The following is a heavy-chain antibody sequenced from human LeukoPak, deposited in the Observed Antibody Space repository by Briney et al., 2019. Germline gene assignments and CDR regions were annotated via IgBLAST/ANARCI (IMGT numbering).Heavy chain of an antibody. CDR3: ARHSGSGWQALGY. Sequence: ASVKVSCKASGYTFSNYGISWVRQAPGLGLEWMGWTSYNGNTNYAQKFQDRVTMTTDTSTTTAYMELWSLESDDTAVYYCARHSGSGWQALGYWGQGTLVTVSS. CDR2: TSYNGNT. CDR1: GYTFSNYG. D-gene: IGHD6-19*01. J-gene: IGHJ4*02. V-gene: IGHV1-18*04.